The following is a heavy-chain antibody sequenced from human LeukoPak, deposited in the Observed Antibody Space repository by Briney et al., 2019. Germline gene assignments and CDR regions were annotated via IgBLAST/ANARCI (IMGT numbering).Heavy chain of an antibody. D-gene: IGHD2-15*01. V-gene: IGHV1-24*01. CDR2: FDPEDGET. CDR3: ASRQGYWDTNDAFDI. Sequence: ASVKVSCKVSGYTLTDLSMHWVRQAPGKGLEWMGGFDPEDGETIYAQKFQGRVTMTEDTSTDTAYMELSSLGSEDTAVYYCASRQGYWDTNDAFDIWGQGTMVTVSS. J-gene: IGHJ3*02. CDR1: GYTLTDLS.